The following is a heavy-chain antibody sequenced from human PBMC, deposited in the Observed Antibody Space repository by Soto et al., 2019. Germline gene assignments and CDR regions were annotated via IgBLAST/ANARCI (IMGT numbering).Heavy chain of an antibody. CDR1: GFTFTSSA. CDR3: AGEPPLGTKTLKITLMAFDY. CDR2: IVVGSGNT. V-gene: IGHV1-58*01. Sequence: SVKVSCKASGFTFTSSAVQWVRQARGQRLEWIGWIVVGSGNTNYAQKFQERVTITRDMSTSTAYMELSSLRSEDTAVYYCAGEPPLGTKTLKITLMAFDYWGQGTLVTAPQ. J-gene: IGHJ4*02. D-gene: IGHD3-22*01.